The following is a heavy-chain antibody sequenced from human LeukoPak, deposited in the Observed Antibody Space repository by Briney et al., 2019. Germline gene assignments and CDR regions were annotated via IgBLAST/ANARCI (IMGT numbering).Heavy chain of an antibody. D-gene: IGHD4-17*01. Sequence: PSQTLSLTCTVSGGSISTGGYYWSWIRQPPGKGLEWIGEINHSGSTNYNASLKSRVTISVDTSKNLFSLKLSSVTAADTSVYYCARGFGDYGANGGEEYDYWGQGTLVTVSS. J-gene: IGHJ4*02. CDR3: ARGFGDYGANGGEEYDY. V-gene: IGHV4-34*01. CDR1: GGSISTGGYY. CDR2: INHSGST.